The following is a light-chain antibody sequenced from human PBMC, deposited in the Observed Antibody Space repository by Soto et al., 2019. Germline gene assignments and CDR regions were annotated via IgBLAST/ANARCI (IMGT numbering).Light chain of an antibody. Sequence: QSVLTQPASVSGSPGQSITISCTGSSSDIGAYNYVSWFQQYPGKAPKLIISEVSNRPSGVSNRFSGSKSGTAASLTISGLQTDDEADYFCFSFTTDWTHVFGTGTKVTVL. CDR2: EVS. CDR3: FSFTTDWTHV. J-gene: IGLJ1*01. CDR1: SSDIGAYNY. V-gene: IGLV2-14*01.